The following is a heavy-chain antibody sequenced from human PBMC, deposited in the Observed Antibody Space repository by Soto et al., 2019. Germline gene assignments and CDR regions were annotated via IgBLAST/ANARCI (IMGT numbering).Heavy chain of an antibody. Sequence: WISKEPRKGLQWVSTITGSGDTTYYAVSVKGRFTISRDNSKNTLYLQMNSLRVEDTVVYFFFFWAHCGFSSCSTVSAVWRKGTT. CDR2: ITGSGDTT. J-gene: IGHJ6*01. CDR3: FFWAHCGFSSCSTVSAV. V-gene: IGHV3-23*01. D-gene: IGHD3-16*01.